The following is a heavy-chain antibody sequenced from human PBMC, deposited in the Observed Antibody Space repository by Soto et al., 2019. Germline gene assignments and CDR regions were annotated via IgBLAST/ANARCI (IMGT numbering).Heavy chain of an antibody. CDR2: IYSSGST. Sequence: QVQLQESGPGLVKPSETLSLTCTVSGGSVSSDTHYWSWIRQPPGKRLEWIGFIYSSGSTNYNPSLKSRVTISVDTSKNQFSLKLRSVIVADTAVYHCARFVRSCSGTTCYTRADVWGQGTTVTVSS. V-gene: IGHV4-61*01. CDR1: GGSVSSDTHY. CDR3: ARFVRSCSGTTCYTRADV. J-gene: IGHJ6*02. D-gene: IGHD2-2*02.